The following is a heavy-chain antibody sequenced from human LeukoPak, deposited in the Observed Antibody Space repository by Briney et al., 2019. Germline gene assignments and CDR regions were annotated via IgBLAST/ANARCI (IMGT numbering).Heavy chain of an antibody. Sequence: PGGSLRLSCAASGFIFSSYWMHWVRQTPGKGLVWVSRINSDGSITTYADSVKGRFTISRDNAKNTLYVQMNSLRAEDTGVYYCARGGTSGGAPDYYYYMDVWGKGTTVTVSS. V-gene: IGHV3-74*03. CDR3: ARGGTSGGAPDYYYYMDV. D-gene: IGHD6-19*01. CDR1: GFIFSSYW. J-gene: IGHJ6*03. CDR2: INSDGSIT.